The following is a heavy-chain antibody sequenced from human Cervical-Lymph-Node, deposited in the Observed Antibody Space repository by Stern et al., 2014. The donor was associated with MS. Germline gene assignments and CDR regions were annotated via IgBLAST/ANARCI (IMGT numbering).Heavy chain of an antibody. V-gene: IGHV1-69*01. D-gene: IGHD2-21*01. J-gene: IGHJ6*02. CDR1: GGNFNTYA. Sequence: VQLVESGAKVKKPGSSVKVSCKASGGNFNTYAISWVRQAPGQGLEWMGGIIPICGAADYPQNFQGRVTITADESTSTAYMELNSLRSEDTAVYYCARSMIASTNYHCYYGMDVWGLGTTVTVSS. CDR3: ARSMIASTNYHCYYGMDV. CDR2: IIPICGAA.